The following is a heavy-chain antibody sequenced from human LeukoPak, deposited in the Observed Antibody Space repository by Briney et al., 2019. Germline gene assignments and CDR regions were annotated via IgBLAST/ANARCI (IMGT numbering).Heavy chain of an antibody. V-gene: IGHV3-64D*09. CDR3: VEGNSNYYFDS. D-gene: IGHD4-11*01. J-gene: IGHJ4*02. Sequence: GGSLRLSCSASGFTFSNYAMYWVRQAPGKGLEYVSAITTNGGSTFYADSVKDRFTISRDNSKNTLFLQMSSLRPEDTAVYYCVEGNSNYYFDSWGQGTLVTVSS. CDR1: GFTFSNYA. CDR2: ITTNGGST.